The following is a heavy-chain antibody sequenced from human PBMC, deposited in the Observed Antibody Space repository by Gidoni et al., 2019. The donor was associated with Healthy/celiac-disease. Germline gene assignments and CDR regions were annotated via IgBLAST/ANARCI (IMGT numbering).Heavy chain of an antibody. CDR3: ARGDYYDFWSGYETGGGWDY. V-gene: IGHV3-33*01. Sequence: QVQLVESGGGVVQPGRSLRLSCAASGFTFSSYGRHWVRQAPGKGLEWVAVIWYDGSNKYYADSVKGRFTISRDNSKNTLYLQMNSLRAEDTAVYYCARGDYYDFWSGYETGGGWDYWGQGTLVTVSS. CDR1: GFTFSSYG. D-gene: IGHD3-3*01. CDR2: IWYDGSNK. J-gene: IGHJ4*02.